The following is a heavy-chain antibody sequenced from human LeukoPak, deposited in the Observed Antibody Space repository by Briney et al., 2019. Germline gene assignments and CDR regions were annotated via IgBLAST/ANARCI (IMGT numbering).Heavy chain of an antibody. CDR1: GFSLSTSGVG. J-gene: IGHJ4*02. V-gene: IGHV2-5*01. D-gene: IGHD6-13*01. Sequence: SGPTLVNPTQTLTLTCTFSGFSLSTSGVGVGWMRQPPGKALEWLALIYWNDDKRYSPSLKSRLTITKDTSKNQVVLTMTNMDPVDTATYYCAHSRNKSGIAAAGPLDYWGQGTLVTVSS. CDR2: IYWNDDK. CDR3: AHSRNKSGIAAAGPLDY.